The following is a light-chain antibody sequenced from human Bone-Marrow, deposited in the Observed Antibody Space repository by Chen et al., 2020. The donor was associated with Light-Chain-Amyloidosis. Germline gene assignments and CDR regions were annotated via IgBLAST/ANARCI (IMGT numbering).Light chain of an antibody. CDR1: SSNIGINY. CDR3: AAWDGSLSGYV. J-gene: IGLJ1*01. V-gene: IGLV1-47*01. CDR2: RNN. Sequence: QSVLTQPPSASGTPGQRVTISCSGASSNIGINYVYRYQYFPGAAPNLLIHRNNQRPSGVPARLSASKAGTSAFLASSGLRSVDEADCYCAAWDGSLSGYVFGTGTKVIVL.